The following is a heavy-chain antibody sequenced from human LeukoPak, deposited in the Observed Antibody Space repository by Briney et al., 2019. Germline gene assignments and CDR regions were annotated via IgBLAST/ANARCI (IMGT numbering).Heavy chain of an antibody. CDR3: ATWNSYYFDY. CDR2: IYYSGST. Sequence: PSETLSLTCTVSGGSISSYYWSWIRQPPGKGLEWIGYIYYSGSTNYNPSLKSRVTISVDTSKNQFSLKLSSVTAADTAVYYCATWNSYYFDYWGQGTLVTVSS. CDR1: GGSISSYY. V-gene: IGHV4-59*08. D-gene: IGHD1/OR15-1a*01. J-gene: IGHJ4*02.